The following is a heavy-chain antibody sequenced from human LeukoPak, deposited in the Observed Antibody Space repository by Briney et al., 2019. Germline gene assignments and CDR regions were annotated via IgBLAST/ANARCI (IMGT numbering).Heavy chain of an antibody. CDR3: ARSARLMKGVVEVTALDD. Sequence: GGSLRLSCAASGFTFSSYEMNWVRQAPGKGLEWVSYISSSGSTIYYADSVKGRFTIARDNAKNSVYLEMNSLRADDTAVYYCARSARLMKGVVEVTALDDWGQGTLVTVSS. J-gene: IGHJ4*02. V-gene: IGHV3-48*03. CDR2: ISSSGSTI. D-gene: IGHD3-3*01. CDR1: GFTFSSYE.